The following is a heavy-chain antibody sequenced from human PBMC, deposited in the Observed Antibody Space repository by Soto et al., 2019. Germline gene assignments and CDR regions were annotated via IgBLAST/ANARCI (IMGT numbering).Heavy chain of an antibody. CDR1: GFTFSSYS. CDR2: ISSSSSSYI. J-gene: IGHJ4*02. D-gene: IGHD3-22*01. Sequence: GGSLRLSCAASGFTFSSYSMNWVRQAPGKGLEWVSSISSSSSSYIYYADSVKGRFTISRDNAKNSLYLQMNSLRAEDTAVYYCARDRSGSPAIDYWGQGTLVTVSS. CDR3: ARDRSGSPAIDY. V-gene: IGHV3-21*01.